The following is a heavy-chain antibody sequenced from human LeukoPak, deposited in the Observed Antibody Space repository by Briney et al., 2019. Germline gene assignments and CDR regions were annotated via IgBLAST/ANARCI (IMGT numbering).Heavy chain of an antibody. CDR1: GFTFSSNY. J-gene: IGHJ5*02. V-gene: IGHV3-66*01. CDR3: ARGYYYDSSGYHNWFDP. CDR2: IYSGGST. D-gene: IGHD3-22*01. Sequence: PGGSLRLSCAASGFTFSSNYMSWVRQAPGKGLEWVSVIYSGGSTYYADSVKGRFTISRDNSKNTLYLQMNSLRAEDTAVYYCARGYYYDSSGYHNWFDPWGQGTLVTVSS.